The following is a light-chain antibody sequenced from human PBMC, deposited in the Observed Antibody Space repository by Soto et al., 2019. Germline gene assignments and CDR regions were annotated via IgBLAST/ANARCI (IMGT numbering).Light chain of an antibody. Sequence: TVFHCCPSASVADRLPVAGGASPSIGSSLNWYQHRPGKAPKLLIYAASTLPSGVPSRFSGSGSGTDFSLTINSLQPEDFATYWCRQSFSTVLTFGQGTRL. V-gene: IGKV1-39*01. CDR3: RQSFSTVLT. J-gene: IGKJ5*01. CDR2: AAS. CDR1: PSIGSS.